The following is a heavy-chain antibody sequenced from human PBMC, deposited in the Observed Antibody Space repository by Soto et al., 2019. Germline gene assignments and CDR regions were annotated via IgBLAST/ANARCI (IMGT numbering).Heavy chain of an antibody. J-gene: IGHJ4*02. D-gene: IGHD6-13*01. CDR1: GYSFSSHA. CDR2: IIPVFGTP. Sequence: QVQLEQSGSEVKKSGSSVKVSCKASGYSFSSHAITWVRQAPGQGLEWMGGIIPVFGTPSYAQKFQGRDTISADKSTNTSYLELRSLISEDTAVYYCARGGALSTSWYWGDGLDSWGQGTQVTVSS. V-gene: IGHV1-69*06. CDR3: ARGGALSTSWYWGDGLDS.